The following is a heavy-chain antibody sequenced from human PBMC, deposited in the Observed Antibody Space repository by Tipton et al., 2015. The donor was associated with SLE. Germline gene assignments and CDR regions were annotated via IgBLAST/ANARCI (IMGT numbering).Heavy chain of an antibody. CDR2: ITHSGST. V-gene: IGHV4-34*01. D-gene: IGHD3-16*01. Sequence: TLSLTCAVYGGSFSGYYWNWIRQPPGKGLEWIGEITHSGSTTYNPSLKSRGTISLDTSKNQFSLKMRSVTAADTAVYYCARWGPGAFDIWGQGTKVSVSS. CDR3: ARWGPGAFDI. J-gene: IGHJ3*02. CDR1: GGSFSGYY.